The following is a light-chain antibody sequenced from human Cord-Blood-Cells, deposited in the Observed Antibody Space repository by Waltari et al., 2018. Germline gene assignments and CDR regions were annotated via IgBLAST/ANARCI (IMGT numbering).Light chain of an antibody. Sequence: EIVMTQSPATLSVPPGERATLSCRASQSVSSNLAWYQQKPGQAPRLLTYGASPRATGIPARFSGSGSATEFTLTISTQQSEDFAVSYCQAYNTCRPVTFGAKTKV. CDR2: GAS. CDR1: QSVSSN. J-gene: IGKJ3*01. CDR3: QAYNTCRPVT. V-gene: IGKV3-15*01.